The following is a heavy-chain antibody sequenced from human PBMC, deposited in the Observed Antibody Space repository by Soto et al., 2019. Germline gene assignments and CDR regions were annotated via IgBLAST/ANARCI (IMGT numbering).Heavy chain of an antibody. CDR1: GFTFSSYA. V-gene: IGHV3-23*01. D-gene: IGHD3-16*02. Sequence: EVQLLESGGGLVQPGGSLRLSCAASGFTFSSYAMSWVRQAPGKGLEWVAAISGSGGSTYYADSVKGRFTISRDNSKNTLYLQMNSLRAEDTAVYYCAKDRLNLGELSLCDFWGQGTLVTVSS. CDR3: AKDRLNLGELSLCDF. CDR2: ISGSGGST. J-gene: IGHJ4*02.